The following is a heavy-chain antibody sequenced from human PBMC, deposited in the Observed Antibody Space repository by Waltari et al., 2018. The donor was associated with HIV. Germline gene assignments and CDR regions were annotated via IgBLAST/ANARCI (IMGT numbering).Heavy chain of an antibody. V-gene: IGHV3-74*01. CDR2: VNSDGTST. Sequence: EVQLVESGGGSIQSGGSVRISCAASGFIFDNYWMHWVRQVPGKGLMWVPRVNSDGTSTNYADSVNGRFTISRDNAHNTVHLQMNGLRVEDTAVYFCTRIYFSWSHFDFWGQGALVTVSS. J-gene: IGHJ4*02. D-gene: IGHD3-10*01. CDR3: TRIYFSWSHFDF. CDR1: GFIFDNYW.